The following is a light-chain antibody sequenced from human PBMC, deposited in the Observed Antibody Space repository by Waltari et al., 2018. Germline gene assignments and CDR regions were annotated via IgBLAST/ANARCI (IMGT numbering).Light chain of an antibody. Sequence: DIVMTQSPLSLPVTPGEPASISCRSSQILLHTNGYNYLDLYLQKQGQSPQVLIYLGSNRASGVPDRFSGSGSGTDFTLKISRVEPEDVGVYYCMQVLQTPYTFGQGTKLEIK. CDR2: LGS. V-gene: IGKV2-28*01. CDR3: MQVLQTPYT. J-gene: IGKJ2*01. CDR1: QILLHTNGYNY.